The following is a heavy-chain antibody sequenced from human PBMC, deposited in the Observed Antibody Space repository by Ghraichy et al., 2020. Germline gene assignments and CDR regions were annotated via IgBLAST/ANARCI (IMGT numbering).Heavy chain of an antibody. V-gene: IGHV3-33*01. CDR1: GFTFSNYG. Sequence: RLSCAASGFTFSNYGMHWVRQAPDKGLEWVALIWYDGSNEYYADSVKGRFTISRDNSKNTVYLQMNSLRAEDRAVYYCVRGVRPPTSDSKGDFDYWGQGTLVTVSS. J-gene: IGHJ4*02. D-gene: IGHD4-11*01. CDR3: VRGVRPPTSDSKGDFDY. CDR2: IWYDGSNE.